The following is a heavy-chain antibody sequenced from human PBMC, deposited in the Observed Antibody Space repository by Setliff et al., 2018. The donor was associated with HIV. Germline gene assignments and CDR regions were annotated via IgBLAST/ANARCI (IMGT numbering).Heavy chain of an antibody. CDR1: GDSISSGSYY. Sequence: SETLSLTCSVSGDSISSGSYYWSWIRLPAGKGLEWIGQIHTTGSTNYNPSLKSRLTISMDTSKNQFSLDRNSVTATDTAVYYCAKRTFGSGRLDPWGQGTLVTVSS. J-gene: IGHJ5*02. CDR2: IHTTGST. CDR3: AKRTFGSGRLDP. V-gene: IGHV4-61*09. D-gene: IGHD3-16*01.